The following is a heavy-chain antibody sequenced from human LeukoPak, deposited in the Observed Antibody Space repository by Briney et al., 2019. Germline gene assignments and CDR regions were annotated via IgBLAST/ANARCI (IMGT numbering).Heavy chain of an antibody. CDR2: IYYSGST. V-gene: IGHV4-39*07. Sequence: KTSETLSLTCTVSGGSISSSSYYWGWIRQPPGKGLEWIGSIYYSGSTYYNPSLKSRVTISVDTSKNQFSLKLSSVTAADTAVYYCARVRGSGSSINWFDPWGQGTLVTVSS. D-gene: IGHD3-10*01. CDR3: ARVRGSGSSINWFDP. CDR1: GGSISSSSYY. J-gene: IGHJ5*02.